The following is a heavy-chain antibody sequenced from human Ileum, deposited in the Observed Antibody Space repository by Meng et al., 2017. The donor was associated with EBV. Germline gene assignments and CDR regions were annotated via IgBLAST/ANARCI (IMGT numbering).Heavy chain of an antibody. J-gene: IGHJ4*02. D-gene: IGHD2-2*01. V-gene: IGHV4-39*01. CDR2: IYYSGST. Sequence: HLQLYESGPGLVKPSETLSLTCTVSGGSISSSSYYWGWIRQPPGKGLEWIGSIYYSGSTYYNPSLKSRVTISVDTSKNQFSLKLSSVTAADTAVYYCARSIVVVPAAIYYWGQGTLVTVSS. CDR3: ARSIVVVPAAIYY. CDR1: GGSISSSSYY.